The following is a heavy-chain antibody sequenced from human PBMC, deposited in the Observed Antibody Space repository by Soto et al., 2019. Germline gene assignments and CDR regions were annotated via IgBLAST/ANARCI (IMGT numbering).Heavy chain of an antibody. Sequence: GESLKISCKGSGYSFTSYWISWVRQMPGKGLEWMGRIDPSDSYTNYSPSFQGHVTISADKSISTACLQWSSLKASDTAMYYCAIGGVGAIYYFDYWGQGTLVTVSS. CDR3: AIGGVGAIYYFDY. CDR1: GYSFTSYW. CDR2: IDPSDSYT. V-gene: IGHV5-10-1*01. J-gene: IGHJ4*02. D-gene: IGHD1-26*01.